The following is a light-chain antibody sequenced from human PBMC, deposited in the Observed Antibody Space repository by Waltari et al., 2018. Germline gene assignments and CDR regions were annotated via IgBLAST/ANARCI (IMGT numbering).Light chain of an antibody. Sequence: SYALTQSPSVSASPGQTARITCSGNALPKQFAYWYQRKPGQAPVLVISRDTERPSGIPARFSGSSSGTTVTLTINGVQAEDEADYYCQSADSSGSYVLFGGGTTLTVL. V-gene: IGLV3-25*03. CDR3: QSADSSGSYVL. CDR2: RDT. CDR1: ALPKQF. J-gene: IGLJ2*01.